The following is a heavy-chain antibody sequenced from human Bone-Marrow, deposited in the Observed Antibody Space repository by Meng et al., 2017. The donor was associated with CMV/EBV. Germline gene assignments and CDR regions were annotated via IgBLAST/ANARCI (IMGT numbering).Heavy chain of an antibody. CDR1: GGSISSYY. V-gene: IGHV4-59*01. Sequence: GSLRLSCTVSGGSISSYYWSWIRQPPGKGLEWIGYIYYSGSTNYNPSLKSRVTISVDTSKNQFSLKLSSVTAADTAVYYCARQFYDGAFDIWGQGTMVTGSS. J-gene: IGHJ3*02. D-gene: IGHD2/OR15-2a*01. CDR2: IYYSGST. CDR3: ARQFYDGAFDI.